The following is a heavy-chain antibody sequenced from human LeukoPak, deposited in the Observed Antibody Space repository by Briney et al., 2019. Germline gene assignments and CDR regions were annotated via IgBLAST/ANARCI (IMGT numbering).Heavy chain of an antibody. Sequence: SVKVSCKASGFTFGTSAVQWVRQARGQRLEWIGWIVVGSVNTNYAQKFQERVTITRDMSTSTAYMELSSLRSEDTAVYYCAATLTVTTGSAYFGMDVWGQGTTVTVSS. D-gene: IGHD4-17*01. J-gene: IGHJ6*02. CDR1: GFTFGTSA. CDR2: IVVGSVNT. CDR3: AATLTVTTGSAYFGMDV. V-gene: IGHV1-58*01.